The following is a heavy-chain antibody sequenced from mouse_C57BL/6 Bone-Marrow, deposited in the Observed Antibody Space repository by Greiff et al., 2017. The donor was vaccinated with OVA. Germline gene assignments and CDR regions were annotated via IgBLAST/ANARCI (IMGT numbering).Heavy chain of an antibody. CDR2: ISDGGSYA. Sequence: EVKLMESGGGLVKPGGSLKLSCAASGFTFSSYAMSWVRQTPEKRLEWVATISDGGSYAYYPDNVKGRFTISRDNAKNNLYLQMSHLKSEDTAMYYCARVLYYFDYWGQGTTLTVSS. CDR1: GFTFSSYA. CDR3: ARVLYYFDY. J-gene: IGHJ2*01. V-gene: IGHV5-4*03.